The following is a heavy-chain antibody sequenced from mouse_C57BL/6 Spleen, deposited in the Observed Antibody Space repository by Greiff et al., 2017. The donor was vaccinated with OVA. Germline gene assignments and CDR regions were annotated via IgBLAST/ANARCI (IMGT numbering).Heavy chain of an antibody. V-gene: IGHV1-82*01. J-gene: IGHJ3*01. CDR2: IYPGDGYT. CDR1: GYAFSSSW. CDR3: ARETKGGFAY. D-gene: IGHD1-3*01. Sequence: LVESGPELVKPGASVKISCKASGYAFSSSWMNWVKQRPGKGLEWIGRIYPGDGYTNYNGKFKGKATLTADKSSSTAYMQLSSLTSEDSAVYFCARETKGGFAYWGQGTLVTVSA.